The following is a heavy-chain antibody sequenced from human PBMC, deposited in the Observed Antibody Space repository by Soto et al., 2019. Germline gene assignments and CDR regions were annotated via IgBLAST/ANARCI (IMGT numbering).Heavy chain of an antibody. J-gene: IGHJ4*02. D-gene: IGHD3-22*01. V-gene: IGHV3-74*01. Sequence: GGSLRLSCAASGFTFSSYWMHWVRQVPGKGLMWVSRITSDGSRSIYADSVKGRFTISRDNAKNTLFLQMNSLRAEDTAVYYCARDYGSSGYHSTYWGRGTLVTSPQ. CDR1: GFTFSSYW. CDR2: ITSDGSRS. CDR3: ARDYGSSGYHSTY.